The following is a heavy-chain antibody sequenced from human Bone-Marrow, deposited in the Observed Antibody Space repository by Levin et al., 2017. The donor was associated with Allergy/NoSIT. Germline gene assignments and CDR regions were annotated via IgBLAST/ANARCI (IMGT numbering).Heavy chain of an antibody. D-gene: IGHD2/OR15-2a*01. CDR3: AKDLDPSYFRGAEYGMDV. J-gene: IGHJ6*01. CDR2: TNWNSASI. CDR1: GFTFDDHA. Sequence: SLKISCAASGFTFDDHAMHWVRQAPGKGLEWVSGTNWNSASIGYADSVKGRFTISRDNANNSLHLQMNSLRVEDTATYYCAKDLDPSYFRGAEYGMDVWGQGTTVTVSS. V-gene: IGHV3-9*01.